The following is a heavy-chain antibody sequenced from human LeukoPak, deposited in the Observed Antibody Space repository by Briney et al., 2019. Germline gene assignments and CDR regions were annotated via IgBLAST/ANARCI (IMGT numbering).Heavy chain of an antibody. CDR1: GYTFTGYY. J-gene: IGHJ3*02. CDR2: INPNSGGT. Sequence: ASVTVSCKASGYTFTGYYMHWVRQAPGQGLEWMGWINPNSGGTNYAQKFQGRVTMTRDKSIRTAYMELSRLRSDDTAVYYCASNAVSRDAFDIWGQGTMVTVSS. V-gene: IGHV1-2*02. CDR3: ASNAVSRDAFDI.